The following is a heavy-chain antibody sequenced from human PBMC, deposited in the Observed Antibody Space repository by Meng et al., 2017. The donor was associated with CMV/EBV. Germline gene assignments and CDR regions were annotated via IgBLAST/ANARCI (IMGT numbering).Heavy chain of an antibody. J-gene: IGHJ5*02. CDR3: ARDSGSYRLGWFDP. CDR2: ISSSSSYI. Sequence: SGFTLSSYSMNWVRQAPGKGLEWVSSISSSSSYIYYADSVKGRFTISRDNAKNSLYLQMNSLRAEDTAVYYCARDSGSYRLGWFDPWGQGTLVTVSS. V-gene: IGHV3-21*01. CDR1: GFTLSSYS. D-gene: IGHD1-26*01.